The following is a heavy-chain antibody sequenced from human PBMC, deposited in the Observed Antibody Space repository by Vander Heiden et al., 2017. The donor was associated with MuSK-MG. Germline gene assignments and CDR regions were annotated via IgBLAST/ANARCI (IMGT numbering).Heavy chain of an antibody. D-gene: IGHD3-3*01. J-gene: IGHJ4*02. V-gene: IGHV3-48*04. CDR3: VRGERGYYVAYYFDH. Sequence: EVHLVESGGGFLQPGGSLRLSCSASGFPFSSYTMNWVRQAPGKGLEWVSHISSDSSIIYYADSVKGRFTISRDNAKNSLTLQMNSLRAEDTAMYYCVRGERGYYVAYYFDHWGQGSLVTVSS. CDR2: ISSDSSII. CDR1: GFPFSSYT.